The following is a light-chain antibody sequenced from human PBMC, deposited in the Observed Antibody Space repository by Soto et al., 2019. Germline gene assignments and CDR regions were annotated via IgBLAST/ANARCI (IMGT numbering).Light chain of an antibody. CDR1: QTVSTY. J-gene: IGKJ4*01. V-gene: IGKV3-11*01. CDR3: QQRDSWPLT. CDR2: SAS. Sequence: EVVLTQSPAILSLSPGARAALSCRTNQTVSTYLAWYQHHAGQAPRLLIYSASKRATGIPARFSGSGSGTDFTLTISSLEPEDFAFYYCQQRDSWPLTFGGGTKVDI.